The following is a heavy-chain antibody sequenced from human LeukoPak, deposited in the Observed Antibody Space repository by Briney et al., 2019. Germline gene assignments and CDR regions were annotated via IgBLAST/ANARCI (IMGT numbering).Heavy chain of an antibody. CDR3: ARQSFAPFQVGPETPIES. V-gene: IGHV4-61*02. CDR2: IYTTGTT. J-gene: IGHJ4*02. Sequence: PSETLSLTCTLSGDFLTSDTYSWSWIRQPAGMQLEWIGRIYTTGTTNYNPSLRSRVTIAIDTSKSQFSLKLTSVTAADTAVYYCARQSFAPFQVGPETPIESWGQGTLVTVSS. CDR1: GDFLTSDTYS. D-gene: IGHD1-26*01.